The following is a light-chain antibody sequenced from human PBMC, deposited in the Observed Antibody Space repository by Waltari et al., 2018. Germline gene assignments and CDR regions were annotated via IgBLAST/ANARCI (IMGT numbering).Light chain of an antibody. CDR2: KTS. CDR1: SGSVCATSY. Sequence: QSVVTQEPSLSVSPGGTVTIPCALSSGSVCATSYHLWDPQCTGQTPRTLVYKTSIRSSGVPDRFSVSILGNKSALVITGAQADYESDYYCLLYMGSGIWVFVGGTKLTVL. CDR3: LLYMGSGIWV. V-gene: IGLV8-61*01. J-gene: IGLJ3*02.